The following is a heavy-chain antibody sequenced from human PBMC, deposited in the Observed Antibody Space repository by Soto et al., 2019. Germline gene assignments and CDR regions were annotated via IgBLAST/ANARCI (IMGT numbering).Heavy chain of an antibody. J-gene: IGHJ5*02. Sequence: SETLSLTCTVSGGSISSSSYYWGWIRQPPGKGLGWIGSIYYSGSTYYNPSLKSRVTISVDTSKNQFSLKLSSVTAADTAVYYCARQRGNWFDPWGQGTLVTVSS. V-gene: IGHV4-39*01. D-gene: IGHD3-10*01. CDR3: ARQRGNWFDP. CDR2: IYYSGST. CDR1: GGSISSSSYY.